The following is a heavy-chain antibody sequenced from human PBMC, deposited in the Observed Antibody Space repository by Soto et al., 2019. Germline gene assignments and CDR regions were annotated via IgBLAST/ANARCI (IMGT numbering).Heavy chain of an antibody. CDR3: ARFGRGPDAFDI. CDR1: SGSISSSNW. V-gene: IGHV4-4*02. D-gene: IGHD3-10*01. J-gene: IGHJ3*02. Sequence: QVQLQESGPGLVKPSGTLSLTCAVSSGSISSSNWWSWVRQPPGKGLEWIGEIYHSGSTHYNPSLKSRFTISVDQSKNQFSLKLSSVTAADTAVYYCARFGRGPDAFDIWGQGTMVTVSS. CDR2: IYHSGST.